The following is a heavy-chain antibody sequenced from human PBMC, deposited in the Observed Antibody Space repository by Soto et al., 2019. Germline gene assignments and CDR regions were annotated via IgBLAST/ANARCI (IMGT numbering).Heavy chain of an antibody. Sequence: QLQLQESGSGLVKPSQTLSLTCAVSGGSISSGGYSWSWIRQPPGKGLEWIGYIYHSGSTYYNPSLMSRVPMSVARSNNQFPLKLRSVTAADTAVYYCARAHYGDYGYGMDVWGQGTTVTVSS. CDR2: IYHSGST. CDR1: GGSISSGGYS. CDR3: ARAHYGDYGYGMDV. V-gene: IGHV4-30-2*01. D-gene: IGHD4-17*01. J-gene: IGHJ6*02.